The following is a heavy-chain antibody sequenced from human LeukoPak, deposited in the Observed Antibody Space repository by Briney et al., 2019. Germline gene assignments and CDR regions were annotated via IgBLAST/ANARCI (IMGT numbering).Heavy chain of an antibody. CDR3: ARDRGSTEFDY. V-gene: IGHV3-74*01. Sequence: GGSLRLSCAASGFTFSSNWMHWVRQAPGEGLVWVSRINGDGSTTSYADSVKGRFTISRDNAKNTLYLQMNSLRAEDTAVYYCARDRGSTEFDYWGQGTLVTVPS. CDR2: INGDGSTT. J-gene: IGHJ4*02. CDR1: GFTFSSNW. D-gene: IGHD3-10*01.